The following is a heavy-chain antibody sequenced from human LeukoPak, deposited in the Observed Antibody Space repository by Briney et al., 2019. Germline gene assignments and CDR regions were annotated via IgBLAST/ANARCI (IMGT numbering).Heavy chain of an antibody. V-gene: IGHV4-59*01. D-gene: IGHD2-15*01. CDR3: ARGMGYCSGGSCYGPYYYYGMDV. Sequence: SETLSLTCTVSGGSISSYYWSWIRQPPGKGLEWIGYIYYSGSTNYNPSLKSRVTISVDTSKNQFSLKLSSVTAADTAVYYCARGMGYCSGGSCYGPYYYYGMDVWGQGTTVTVSS. J-gene: IGHJ6*02. CDR2: IYYSGST. CDR1: GGSISSYY.